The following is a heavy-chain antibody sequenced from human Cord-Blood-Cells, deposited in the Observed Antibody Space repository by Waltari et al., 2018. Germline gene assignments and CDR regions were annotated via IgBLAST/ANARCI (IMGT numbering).Heavy chain of an antibody. D-gene: IGHD3-3*01. CDR2: IYTSGST. Sequence: QVQLQESGPGLVKPSETLSLTCTVSGGSISSYYWSWIRQPAGKGLEWIGRIYTSGSTNYNPSLKSRVTMSVDTSKNQFSLKLSSVTAADTAVYYCARDRWSGYYQIYYYYMDVWGKGTTVTVSS. J-gene: IGHJ6*03. CDR1: GGSISSYY. V-gene: IGHV4-4*07. CDR3: ARDRWSGYYQIYYYYMDV.